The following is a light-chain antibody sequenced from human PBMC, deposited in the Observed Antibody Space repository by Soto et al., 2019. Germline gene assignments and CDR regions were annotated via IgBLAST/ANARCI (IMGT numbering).Light chain of an antibody. CDR3: LQDYNYPLT. CDR1: QSISSW. Sequence: IQMTQSPSTLSASVGDRVTITCRASQSISSWLAWYQQKQGKAPKLLIYAASSLQSGVPSRFSGSGSGTDLTITISSLQPEDGETYDGLQDYNYPLTFGGGTKVDIK. CDR2: AAS. J-gene: IGKJ4*01. V-gene: IGKV1-6*01.